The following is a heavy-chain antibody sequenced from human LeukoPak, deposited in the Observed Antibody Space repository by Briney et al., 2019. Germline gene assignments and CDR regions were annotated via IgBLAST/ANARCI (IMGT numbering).Heavy chain of an antibody. Sequence: GGSLRLSCAASGFTFSSYGMHWVRQAPGKGLEWVAVISYDGSNKYYADSVEGRFTISRDNSKNTLYLQMNSLRAEDTAVYYCAKDESYGSVSDAFDIWGQGTMVTVSS. V-gene: IGHV3-30*18. D-gene: IGHD3-10*01. CDR1: GFTFSSYG. CDR2: ISYDGSNK. CDR3: AKDESYGSVSDAFDI. J-gene: IGHJ3*02.